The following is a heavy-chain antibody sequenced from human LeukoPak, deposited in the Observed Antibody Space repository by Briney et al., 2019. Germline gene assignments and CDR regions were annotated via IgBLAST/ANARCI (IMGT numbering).Heavy chain of an antibody. CDR2: INHSGST. J-gene: IGHJ4*02. CDR3: ALLVGATEYFDY. Sequence: PSETLSLTCAVYGGSFSGYYWSWIRQPPGKGLEWIGEINHSGSTNYNLSLKSRVTISVDTSKNQFSLKLSSVTAADTAVYYCALLVGATEYFDYWGQGTLVTVSS. D-gene: IGHD1-26*01. CDR1: GGSFSGYY. V-gene: IGHV4-34*01.